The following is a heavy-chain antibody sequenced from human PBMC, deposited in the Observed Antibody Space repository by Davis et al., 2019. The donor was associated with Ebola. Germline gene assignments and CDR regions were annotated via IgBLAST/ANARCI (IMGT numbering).Heavy chain of an antibody. CDR1: GFTFSSYG. CDR2: ISYDGSNK. Sequence: GGSLRLSCAASGFTFSSYGMHWVRQAPGKGLEWVAVISYDGSNKYYADSVKGRFTISRDNSKNTLYLQMNSLRAEDTAVYYCARDYYYGSGSYYNPQFDYWGQGTLVTVSS. J-gene: IGHJ4*02. D-gene: IGHD3-10*01. CDR3: ARDYYYGSGSYYNPQFDY. V-gene: IGHV3-30*03.